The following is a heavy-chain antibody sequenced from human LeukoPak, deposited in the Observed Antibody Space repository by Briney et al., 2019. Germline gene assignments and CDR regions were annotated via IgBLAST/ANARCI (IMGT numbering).Heavy chain of an antibody. D-gene: IGHD3-10*01. V-gene: IGHV3-7*01. Sequence: PGGSLRLSCAASGFSFTSYWMHWVRQAPGKGLEWVANIRQDGSEKSYVDSVMGRFTISKDNAKNSVYLQMNSLRPEDTAIYYCAWYGVTHGLDVWGQGTTVTVSS. CDR1: GFSFTSYW. J-gene: IGHJ6*02. CDR2: IRQDGSEK. CDR3: AWYGVTHGLDV.